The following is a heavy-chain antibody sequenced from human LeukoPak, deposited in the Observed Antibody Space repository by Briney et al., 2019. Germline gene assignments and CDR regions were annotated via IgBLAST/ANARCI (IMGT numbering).Heavy chain of an antibody. J-gene: IGHJ4*02. D-gene: IGHD3-9*01. Sequence: ASVKVSCKASGYTFTGYYMHWVRQAPGKGLEWMGGFDPEDGETIYAQKFQGRVTMTEDTSTDTAYMELSSLRSEDTAVYYCATILYDILTGYSSPFDYWGQGTLVTVSS. V-gene: IGHV1-24*01. CDR1: GYTFTGYY. CDR2: FDPEDGET. CDR3: ATILYDILTGYSSPFDY.